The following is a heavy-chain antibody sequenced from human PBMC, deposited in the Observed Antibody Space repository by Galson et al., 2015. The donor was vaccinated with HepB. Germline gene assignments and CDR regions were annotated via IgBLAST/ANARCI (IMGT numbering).Heavy chain of an antibody. CDR1: GFTFSSYA. D-gene: IGHD4-17*01. J-gene: IGHJ3*02. CDR2: ISYDGSNK. CDR3: ARDFGGLLAVTTGDAFDI. V-gene: IGHV3-30-3*01. Sequence: SLRLSCAASGFTFSSYAMHWVRQAPGKGLEWVAVISYDGSNKYYADSVKGRFTISRDNSKNTLYLQMNSLRAEDTAVYYCARDFGGLLAVTTGDAFDIWGQGTMVTVSS.